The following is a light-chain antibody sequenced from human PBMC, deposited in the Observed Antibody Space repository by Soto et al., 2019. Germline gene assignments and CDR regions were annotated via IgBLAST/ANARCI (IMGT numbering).Light chain of an antibody. CDR1: QSIGTN. J-gene: IGKJ2*01. Sequence: DIQMTQSASSLSASEGDRVTISCRASQSIGTNLNWFHQRAGKAPKLLIYRASSLQSGVPARFSGSGSGTDFTLTISSLQPEDFGTYYCQQSDDYPLTFGQGTKLEIK. CDR3: QQSDDYPLT. V-gene: IGKV1-39*01. CDR2: RAS.